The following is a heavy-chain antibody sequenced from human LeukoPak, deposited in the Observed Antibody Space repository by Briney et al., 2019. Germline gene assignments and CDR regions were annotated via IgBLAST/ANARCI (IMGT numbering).Heavy chain of an antibody. CDR2: INWNGGST. V-gene: IGHV3-20*04. Sequence: GGSLRLSCAASGFPFDDYGMSWVRQAPGKGLEWVSGINWNGGSTCYADSVKGRFTISRDNAKNSLYLQMNSLRAEDTALYYCARDRGVDTAMVNWFDPWGQGTLVTVSS. CDR1: GFPFDDYG. CDR3: ARDRGVDTAMVNWFDP. D-gene: IGHD5-18*01. J-gene: IGHJ5*02.